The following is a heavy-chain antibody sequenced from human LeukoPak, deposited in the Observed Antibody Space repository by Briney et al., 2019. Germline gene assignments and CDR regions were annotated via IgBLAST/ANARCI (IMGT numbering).Heavy chain of an antibody. CDR2: IRYDGSNK. CDR3: AKDRRIVVVTAMDH. V-gene: IGHV3-30*02. Sequence: GGSLRLSCAASGFTFSSYGMHWVRQAPGKGLEWVAFIRYDGSNKYYADSVKGRFTISRDNSKNTLYLQMNSLRAEDTAVYYCAKDRRIVVVTAMDHWGQGTLVTVSS. J-gene: IGHJ4*02. CDR1: GFTFSSYG. D-gene: IGHD2-21*02.